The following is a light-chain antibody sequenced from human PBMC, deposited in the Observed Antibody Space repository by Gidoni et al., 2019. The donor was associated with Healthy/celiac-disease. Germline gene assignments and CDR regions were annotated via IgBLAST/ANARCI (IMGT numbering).Light chain of an antibody. Sequence: EVGLTQSPGTLSWSPGERATLSCRASQSVSSCYLACYQQKPGQAPLLLSSGASSRDTGIPDMFSGSGSGTDFTLTSSRLPHEDFAVYYCQQYGSPRTFGQGTKVEIK. J-gene: IGKJ1*01. CDR3: QQYGSPRT. V-gene: IGKV3-20*01. CDR1: QSVSSCY. CDR2: GAS.